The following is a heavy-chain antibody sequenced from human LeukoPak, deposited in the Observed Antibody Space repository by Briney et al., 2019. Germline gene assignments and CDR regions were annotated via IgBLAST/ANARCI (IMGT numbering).Heavy chain of an antibody. V-gene: IGHV3-48*04. D-gene: IGHD3-22*01. J-gene: IGHJ4*02. Sequence: GGSLRLSCAASGFTFSRYSMTWVRQAPGKGLEWISFISSSRSTTYYADSVKGRCTISRDNAKNSMYLQMKSLRAEDTAVYYCARDLSGDYDSSEIDYWGQGTLVTVSS. CDR2: ISSSRSTT. CDR3: ARDLSGDYDSSEIDY. CDR1: GFTFSRYS.